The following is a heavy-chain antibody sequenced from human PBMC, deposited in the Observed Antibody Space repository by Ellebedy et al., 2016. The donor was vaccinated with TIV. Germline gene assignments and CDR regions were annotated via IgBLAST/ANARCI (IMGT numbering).Heavy chain of an antibody. V-gene: IGHV3-30-3*01. D-gene: IGHD5-24*01. CDR3: ARGMATNDAFDI. CDR2: ISYDGSNK. Sequence: GGSLRLSXAASGFPFSSYAMHWVRQAPGKGLEWVAVISYDGSNKYYADSVKGRFTISRDNSKNTLYLQMNSLRAEDTAVYYCARGMATNDAFDIWGQGTMVSVSS. J-gene: IGHJ3*02. CDR1: GFPFSSYA.